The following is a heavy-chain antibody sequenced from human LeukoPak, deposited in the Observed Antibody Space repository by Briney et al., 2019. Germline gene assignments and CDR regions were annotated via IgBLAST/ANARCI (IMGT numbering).Heavy chain of an antibody. CDR2: ISAYNGNT. CDR1: GYTFTSYG. CDR3: ARPVGYSYVYYFDY. Sequence: ASVKVSCKASGYTFTSYGISWVRQAPGQGLEWMGWISAYNGNTNYAQKLQGRVTMTTDTSTSTAYMELRSQRSDDTAVYYCARPVGYSYVYYFDYWGQGTLVTVSS. D-gene: IGHD5-18*01. J-gene: IGHJ4*02. V-gene: IGHV1-18*01.